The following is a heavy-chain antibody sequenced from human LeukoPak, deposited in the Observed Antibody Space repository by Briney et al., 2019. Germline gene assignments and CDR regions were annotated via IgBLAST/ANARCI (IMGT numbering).Heavy chain of an antibody. J-gene: IGHJ4*02. CDR3: AKRSLLTRTGELGY. D-gene: IGHD7-27*01. V-gene: IGHV3-23*01. CDR1: GFTFSSYA. CDR2: ISGSGGST. Sequence: PGGSLRLSCAASGFTFSSYAMSWVRQAPGKGLEWVSAISGSGGSTYYADSVKGRFTISRNNSKNTLYLQMNSLRAEDTAVYYCAKRSLLTRTGELGYWGQGTLVTVSS.